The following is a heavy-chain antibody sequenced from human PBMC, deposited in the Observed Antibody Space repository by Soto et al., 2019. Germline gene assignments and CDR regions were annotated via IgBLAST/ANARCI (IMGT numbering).Heavy chain of an antibody. Sequence: SETLSLTCAVSGGSISSSNWWSWVRRPPGKELEWIGEIYPSGNTNYNPSLKGRVTISVDKSENLFSLKVNFVTAADTAVYYCAKGMGVASGGPLEYWGQGTLVTVSS. D-gene: IGHD1-1*01. J-gene: IGHJ4*02. CDR3: AKGMGVASGGPLEY. CDR2: IYPSGNT. V-gene: IGHV4-4*02. CDR1: GGSISSSNW.